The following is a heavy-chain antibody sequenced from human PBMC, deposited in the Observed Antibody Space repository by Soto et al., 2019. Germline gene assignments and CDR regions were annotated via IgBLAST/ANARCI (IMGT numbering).Heavy chain of an antibody. Sequence: QLQLQESGPGLVKPSETLSLTCAVSGGSISGSYYYWGWLRQSPGRGPEWIGSVFYTGFTSYNPSLESRVSVSVDTSKNQLSLKVSAVPAADTAVYYCASSQKGYNWNYFDPWGQGALVTVAS. V-gene: IGHV4-39*01. D-gene: IGHD1-20*01. CDR2: VFYTGFT. CDR1: GGSISGSYYY. J-gene: IGHJ4*02. CDR3: ASSQKGYNWNYFDP.